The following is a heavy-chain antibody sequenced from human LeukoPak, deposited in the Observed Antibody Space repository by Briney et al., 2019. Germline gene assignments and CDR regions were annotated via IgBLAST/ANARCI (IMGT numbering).Heavy chain of an antibody. J-gene: IGHJ4*02. CDR1: GFTFSSYA. CDR3: ARAVYRSGGYYLDY. D-gene: IGHD6-19*01. V-gene: IGHV3-30*04. Sequence: GGSLRLSWAASGFTFSSYAMQWVRQAPGKGLEWVAVISYDGSDKNYADSVKGRFTISRDNSMDTLYLQMNSLRAEDTAVYYCARAVYRSGGYYLDYWGQGILVSVSS. CDR2: ISYDGSDK.